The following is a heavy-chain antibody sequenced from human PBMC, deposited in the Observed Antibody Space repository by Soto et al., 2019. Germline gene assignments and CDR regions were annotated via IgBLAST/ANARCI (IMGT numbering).Heavy chain of an antibody. J-gene: IGHJ4*02. CDR2: ISGSGGST. CDR3: AKADRYNWNYCGSDY. Sequence: EVQLLESGGGLVQPGGSRRLSCAASGFTFCSYSMSWGRQAPGKGLEWVSAISGSGGSTYYADSVKGRFNISRDNSKNTLYLQMNSLRAEDTAVYYCAKADRYNWNYCGSDYWGQGTLVTVSS. D-gene: IGHD1-7*01. CDR1: GFTFCSYS. V-gene: IGHV3-23*01.